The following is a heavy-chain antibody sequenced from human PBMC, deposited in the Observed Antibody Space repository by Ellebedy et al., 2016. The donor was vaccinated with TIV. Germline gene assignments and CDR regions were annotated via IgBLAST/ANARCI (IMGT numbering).Heavy chain of an antibody. V-gene: IGHV1-2*02. Sequence: ASVKVSXKASGYTFTGQYMHWVRQAPAQGLEWMGCINPNSGGINYAPKFQGRVTLTTDTSISTAYMELSSLSSDDTAVYYCASNRCGGAKFPLPTFDGWGQGTLVTVSS. J-gene: IGHJ4*02. D-gene: IGHD2-21*01. CDR2: INPNSGGI. CDR1: GYTFTGQY. CDR3: ASNRCGGAKFPLPTFDG.